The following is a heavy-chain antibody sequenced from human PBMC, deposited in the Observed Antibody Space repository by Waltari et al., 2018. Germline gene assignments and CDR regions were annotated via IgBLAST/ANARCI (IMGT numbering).Heavy chain of an antibody. Sequence: QVQLQESGPGLVKPSETLSLTCTVSGGSISSHYWSWIRQPPGKGLEWIGYIYYRGSTNYTPSLKSRVTISVDTSKNQFSLKLSSVTAADTAVYYCARVLAVAGKRGNWFDPWGQGTLVTVSS. CDR2: IYYRGST. J-gene: IGHJ5*02. CDR1: GGSISSHY. D-gene: IGHD6-19*01. V-gene: IGHV4-59*11. CDR3: ARVLAVAGKRGNWFDP.